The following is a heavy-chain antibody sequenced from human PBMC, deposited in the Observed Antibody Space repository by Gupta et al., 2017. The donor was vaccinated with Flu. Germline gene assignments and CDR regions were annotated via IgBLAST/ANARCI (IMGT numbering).Heavy chain of an antibody. CDR1: GFTFSSCA. CDR2: ISGSGGT. CDR3: AKDGRGWFADDAFDI. Sequence: EGQLLESGGGLVQPGGSLRLSCAASGFTFSSCAMSRISQAPGKGLEWVSAISGSGGTYYADSVKGRFTISRDNSKNTMYLQMNSLRAEDTALYYCAKDGRGWFADDAFDIWGQGTMVTVSS. D-gene: IGHD6-19*01. V-gene: IGHV3-23*01. J-gene: IGHJ3*02.